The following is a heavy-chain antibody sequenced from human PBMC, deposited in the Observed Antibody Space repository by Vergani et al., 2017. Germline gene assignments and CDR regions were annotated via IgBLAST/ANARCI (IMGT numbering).Heavy chain of an antibody. D-gene: IGHD3-3*01. CDR2: IYYSGST. V-gene: IGHV4-59*01. CDR1: GGSISSYY. J-gene: IGHJ5*02. CDR3: ARGVRFLAGLGWFDP. Sequence: QVQLQESGPGLVKPSETLSLTCTVSGGSISSYYWSWIRQPPGKGLEWIGYIYYSGSTNYNPSLKSRVTISVDTSKNQFSLKLSSVTAADTAVYYCARGVRFLAGLGWFDPWGQGTLVTVSS.